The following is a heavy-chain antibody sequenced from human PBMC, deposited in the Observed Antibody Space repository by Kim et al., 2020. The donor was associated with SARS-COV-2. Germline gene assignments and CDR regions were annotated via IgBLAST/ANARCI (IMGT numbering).Heavy chain of an antibody. J-gene: IGHJ6*02. Sequence: GGSLRLSCAASGFTFSSYWMSWVRQAPGKGLEWVANIKQDGSEKYYVDSVKGRFTISRDNAKNSLYLQMNSLRAEDTAVYYCARRLRFLEWLSHPLDYYQHYYGMDVWGQGTTVTVSS. CDR2: IKQDGSEK. CDR1: GFTFSSYW. D-gene: IGHD3-3*01. CDR3: ARRLRFLEWLSHPLDYYQHYYGMDV. V-gene: IGHV3-7*03.